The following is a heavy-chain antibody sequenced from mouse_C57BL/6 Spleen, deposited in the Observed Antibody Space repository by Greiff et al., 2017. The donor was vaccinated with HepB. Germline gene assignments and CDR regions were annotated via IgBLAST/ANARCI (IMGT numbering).Heavy chain of an antibody. D-gene: IGHD1-1*01. CDR3: ARGGSSYLAWFAY. V-gene: IGHV1-61*01. CDR1: GYTFTSYW. CDR2: IYPSDSET. Sequence: QVQLQQPGAELVRPGSSVKLSCKASGYTFTSYWMDWVKQRPGQGLEWIGNIYPSDSETHYNQKFKDKATLTVDKSSSTAYMQLSSLTSEDSAVYCCARGGSSYLAWFAYWGQGTLVTVSA. J-gene: IGHJ3*01.